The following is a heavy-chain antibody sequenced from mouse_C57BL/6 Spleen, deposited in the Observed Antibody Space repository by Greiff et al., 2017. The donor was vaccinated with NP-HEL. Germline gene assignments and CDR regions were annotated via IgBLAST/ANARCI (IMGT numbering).Heavy chain of an antibody. CDR2: IDPSDSYT. V-gene: IGHV1-50*01. Sequence: VQLQQPGAELVKPGASVKLSCKASGYTFTSYWMQWVKQRPGQGLEWIGEIDPSDSYTNYNQKFKGKATLTVDTSSSTAYMQLSSLTSEDSAVYYCARWANYGSSHYAMDYWGQGTSVTVSS. J-gene: IGHJ4*01. D-gene: IGHD1-1*01. CDR1: GYTFTSYW. CDR3: ARWANYGSSHYAMDY.